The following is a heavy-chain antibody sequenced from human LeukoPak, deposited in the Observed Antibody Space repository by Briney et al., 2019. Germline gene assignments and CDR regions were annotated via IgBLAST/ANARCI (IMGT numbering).Heavy chain of an antibody. D-gene: IGHD1-26*01. J-gene: IGHJ4*02. CDR2: IKGDGSSI. CDR1: GFTFSNHW. V-gene: IGHV3-74*01. CDR3: VRDGVGAPPFDY. Sequence: QSGGSLRLSCAASGFTFSNHWMHWVRHTPGKGLVWVSRIKGDGSSISHADSVKGRFTISRDNAKNTLDLQMTNLRVEDTAVYYCVRDGVGAPPFDYWGEGVLVTVSS.